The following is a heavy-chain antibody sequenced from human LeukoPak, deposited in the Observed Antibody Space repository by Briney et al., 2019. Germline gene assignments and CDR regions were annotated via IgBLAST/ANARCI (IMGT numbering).Heavy chain of an antibody. J-gene: IGHJ5*02. V-gene: IGHV4-59*01. Sequence: PSETLSLTCTVSGGSISSYYWSWIRQPPGKGLEWIGDIYYSGSTNYNPSLKSRVTISVDTSKNQFSLKLSSVTAADTAVYYCARDFGNYYDSSGYYGFNWFDPWGQGTLVTVSS. CDR1: GGSISSYY. D-gene: IGHD3-22*01. CDR3: ARDFGNYYDSSGYYGFNWFDP. CDR2: IYYSGST.